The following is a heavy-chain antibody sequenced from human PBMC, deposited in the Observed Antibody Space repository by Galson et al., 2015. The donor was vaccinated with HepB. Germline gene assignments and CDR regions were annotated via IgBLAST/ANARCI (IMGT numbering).Heavy chain of an antibody. J-gene: IGHJ4*03. Sequence: SLRLSCAASGFIFNNYAMSWVRQAPGKGLEWVSVISDSGDSTYYADPVKGRFTISRDNSKNTLFLQMNSLRAEDTAVYYCARCPFSDYYGSGIYYDYWGHGTPVTVSS. CDR2: ISDSGDST. V-gene: IGHV3-23*01. D-gene: IGHD3-10*01. CDR3: ARCPFSDYYGSGIYYDY. CDR1: GFIFNNYA.